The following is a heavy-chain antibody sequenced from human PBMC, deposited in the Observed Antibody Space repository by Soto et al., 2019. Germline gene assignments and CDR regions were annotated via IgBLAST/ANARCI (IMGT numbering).Heavy chain of an antibody. D-gene: IGHD3-3*01. V-gene: IGHV4-34*01. CDR1: GGSFSGYY. J-gene: IGHJ4*02. CDR2: INHSGST. CDR3: ARGAPRITIFGVVNHFDY. Sequence: SETLSLTCAVYGGSFSGYYWSWIRQPPGKGLEWIGEINHSGSTNYNPSPKSRVTISVDASKNQFSLKLSSVTAADTAVYYCARGAPRITIFGVVNHFDYWGQGTLVTVSS.